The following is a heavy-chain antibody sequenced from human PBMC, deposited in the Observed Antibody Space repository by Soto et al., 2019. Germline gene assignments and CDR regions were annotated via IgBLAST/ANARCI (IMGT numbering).Heavy chain of an antibody. V-gene: IGHV3-74*01. D-gene: IGHD4-17*01. CDR3: ARVRNGDWYFDY. Sequence: EVQLVESGGGLVQPGGSLRLSCAASGFTFSNYWMHWVRQVPGTGLVWVSRINTDGSTTSYADSVKGRFTISRDNAKDTLYLQMNSLGAEDTAVYYCARVRNGDWYFDYWGQGTLVTISS. CDR1: GFTFSNYW. J-gene: IGHJ4*02. CDR2: INTDGSTT.